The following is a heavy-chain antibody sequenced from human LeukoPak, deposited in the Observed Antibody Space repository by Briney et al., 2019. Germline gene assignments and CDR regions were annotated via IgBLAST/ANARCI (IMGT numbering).Heavy chain of an antibody. J-gene: IGHJ4*02. CDR2: ISYDGSNK. V-gene: IGHV3-30*18. Sequence: PGRSLRLSCAASGFTFSSYVMHWVRQAPGKGLEWVAVISYDGSNKYYADSVKGRFTISRDNSKNTLYLQMNSLRAEDTAVYYCAKVAIVLMVYGHFDYWGQGTLVTVSS. CDR1: GFTFSSYV. D-gene: IGHD2-8*01. CDR3: AKVAIVLMVYGHFDY.